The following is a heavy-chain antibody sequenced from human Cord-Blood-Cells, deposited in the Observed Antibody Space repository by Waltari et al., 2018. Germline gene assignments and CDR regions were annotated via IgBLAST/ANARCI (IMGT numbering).Heavy chain of an antibody. V-gene: IGHV3-30*02. CDR2: IRYDGSNK. CDR3: AGNSGYDTAFDY. CDR1: GCTFSSYG. Sequence: QVQLVESGGGVVQPGGSLRLSGAASGCTFSSYGMPWVRQAPGKGLEWVAFIRYDGSNKYYADSVKGRFTISRDNSKNTLYLQMNSLRAEDTAVYYCAGNSGYDTAFDYWGQGTLVTVSS. J-gene: IGHJ4*02. D-gene: IGHD5-12*01.